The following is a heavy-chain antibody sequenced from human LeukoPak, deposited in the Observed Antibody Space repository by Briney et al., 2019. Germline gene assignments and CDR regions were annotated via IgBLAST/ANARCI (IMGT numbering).Heavy chain of an antibody. CDR2: LYIGGNT. CDR3: MTAAGYNFGQY. Sequence: GGSLRLSCAASGLTVNNNYMNWVRQAPGRGLEWVSALYIGGNTYYADSVRGRFTISRDNSKNTLYLQMNSLRAEDTAIYYCMTAAGYNFGQYWGQGTLVTVSS. V-gene: IGHV3-53*01. CDR1: GLTVNNNY. J-gene: IGHJ4*02. D-gene: IGHD5-18*01.